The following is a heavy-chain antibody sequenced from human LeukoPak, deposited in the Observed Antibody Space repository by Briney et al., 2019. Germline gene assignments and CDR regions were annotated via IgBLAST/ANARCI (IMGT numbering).Heavy chain of an antibody. V-gene: IGHV3-30*02. CDR1: GFSFSTYD. J-gene: IGHJ4*02. CDR3: AKDQGTSSSYGYFDY. Sequence: PGGSLRLSCATSGFSFSTYDMHWVRQAPGKGLEWVAHIRYDGLKERYADSVRGRVTVSRDNSKNTLYLQMNSLRAEDTAVYYCAKDQGTSSSYGYFDYWGQGTLVPVSS. CDR2: IRYDGLKE. D-gene: IGHD2-21*01.